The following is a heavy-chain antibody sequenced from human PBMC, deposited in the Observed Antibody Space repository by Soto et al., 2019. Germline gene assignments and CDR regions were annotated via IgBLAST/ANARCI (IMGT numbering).Heavy chain of an antibody. CDR3: ARAGFGVVPSLIDY. D-gene: IGHD3-3*01. V-gene: IGHV3-21*01. Sequence: PGGSLRLSCAASGFTFSGYSMNWVRQAPGKGLEWVSSISSSSSYIYYADSVKGRFTISRDNAKNSLYLQMNSLRAEDTAVYYCARAGFGVVPSLIDYWGQGTLVTVSS. CDR2: ISSSSSYI. J-gene: IGHJ4*02. CDR1: GFTFSGYS.